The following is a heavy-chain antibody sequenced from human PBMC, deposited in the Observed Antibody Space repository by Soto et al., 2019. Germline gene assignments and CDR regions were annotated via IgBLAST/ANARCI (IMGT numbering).Heavy chain of an antibody. Sequence: SETLSLTCTVSGGSIGSSSCYWGWIRQSPGKGLEWIGNIYYSGNTFYNPSLQSRVAIAVDTSKNQFYLHLISVTAADTAIFYCASIAAPGTTHFDFWGQGTLVTVSS. CDR3: ASIAAPGTTHFDF. D-gene: IGHD6-13*01. J-gene: IGHJ4*02. CDR1: GGSIGSSSCY. CDR2: IYYSGNT. V-gene: IGHV4-39*01.